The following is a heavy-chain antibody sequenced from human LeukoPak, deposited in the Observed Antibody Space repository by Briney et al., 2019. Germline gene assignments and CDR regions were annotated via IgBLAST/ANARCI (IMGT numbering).Heavy chain of an antibody. CDR3: ARWQPHRSLYSGSYGGHNWFDP. D-gene: IGHD1-26*01. CDR2: KYSGST. Sequence: SETLSLTCTVSGGSMTTRNYYWGWLRQSPGTGLEWIGHKYSGSTYYNPSLKGRVSISVDTTIYQFSLSFSSVTAADTAVYYCARWQPHRSLYSGSYGGHNWFDPWGQGTLVTVSS. V-gene: IGHV4-39*07. CDR1: GGSMTTRNYY. J-gene: IGHJ5*02.